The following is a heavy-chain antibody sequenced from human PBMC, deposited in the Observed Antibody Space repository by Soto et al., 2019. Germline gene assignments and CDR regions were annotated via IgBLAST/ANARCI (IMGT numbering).Heavy chain of an antibody. V-gene: IGHV1-46*01. CDR1: GYTFTSYY. CDR3: ASDRSPPRTDLRPGNWFDP. D-gene: IGHD4-17*01. Sequence: QVQLVQSGAEVKKPGASVKVSCKASGYTFTSYYMHWVRQAPGQGLEWMGIINPSGGSTSYAQKFQGRVTMTRDTSTSTVYMELSSLRSEDTAVYYCASDRSPPRTDLRPGNWFDPWGQGTLVTVSS. J-gene: IGHJ5*02. CDR2: INPSGGST.